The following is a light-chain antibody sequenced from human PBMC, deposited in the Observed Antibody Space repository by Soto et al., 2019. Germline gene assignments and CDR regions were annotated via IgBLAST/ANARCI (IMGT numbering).Light chain of an antibody. CDR1: QSVTSYY. J-gene: IGKJ1*01. V-gene: IGKV3-20*01. CDR3: QQYGSSPGT. Sequence: EIVLAQSPGTLSLSPGERATLSCRASQSVTSYYLAWYQQKPGQAPRLLIYGASRRATGIPDRFSGSGSGTDFTLTISRLEPEDFAVYFCQQYGSSPGTFGQGTKVEIK. CDR2: GAS.